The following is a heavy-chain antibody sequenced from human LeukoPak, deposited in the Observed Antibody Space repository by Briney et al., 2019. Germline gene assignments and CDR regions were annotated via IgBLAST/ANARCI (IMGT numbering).Heavy chain of an antibody. J-gene: IGHJ4*02. CDR1: GFTFSTYA. Sequence: GGSLRLSCAASGFTFSTYAMSWVRQAPGKGLEWVSYISSSSSTMFYADSVKGRFTISRDNAKNSLYLQVNRLRAEDTAVYYCARHLNGASCYSCYFDYWGQGTLVTVSS. V-gene: IGHV3-48*01. CDR2: ISSSSSTM. CDR3: ARHLNGASCYSCYFDY. D-gene: IGHD2-15*01.